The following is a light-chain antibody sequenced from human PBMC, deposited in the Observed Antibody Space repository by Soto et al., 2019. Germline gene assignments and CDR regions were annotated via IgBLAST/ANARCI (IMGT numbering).Light chain of an antibody. CDR1: TSNIESHT. CDR3: ATWDDSRKGV. V-gene: IGLV1-44*01. Sequence: QSVLTQPPSASGTPGQRITISCSGTTSNIESHTVNWYQQVPGTAPKLLINTNNQRPSGVPDRFSGSKSGASASLAINGLQFEDEATYYCATWDDSRKGVFGTGTKLTVL. CDR2: TNN. J-gene: IGLJ1*01.